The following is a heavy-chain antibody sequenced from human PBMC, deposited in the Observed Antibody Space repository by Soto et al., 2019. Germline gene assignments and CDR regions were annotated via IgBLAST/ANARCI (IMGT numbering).Heavy chain of an antibody. V-gene: IGHV1-24*01. CDR2: FDPEDGET. CDR1: GYTLTELS. J-gene: IGHJ6*02. Sequence: VASVKVSCKVSGYTLTELSMHWVRQAPGKGLEWMGGFDPEDGETIYAQKFQGRVTMTEDTSTDTAYMELSSLRSEDTAVYFCLGVRPHYGMDVWGQGTTVTVSS. D-gene: IGHD3-10*01. CDR3: LGVRPHYGMDV.